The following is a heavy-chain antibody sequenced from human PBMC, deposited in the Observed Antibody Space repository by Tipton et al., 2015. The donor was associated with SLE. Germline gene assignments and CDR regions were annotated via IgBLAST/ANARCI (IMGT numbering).Heavy chain of an antibody. Sequence: AGLVKPSETLSLICAVYGGSVSDYFWSWIRQPPGKGLEWIGSIYYSGSTYYNPSLKSRVTISVDTSKNQFSLKLSSVTAADTAVYYCARVVEQLVGFDYWGQGTLVTVSS. V-gene: IGHV4-34*01. CDR3: ARVVEQLVGFDY. CDR2: IYYSGST. J-gene: IGHJ4*02. D-gene: IGHD6-6*01. CDR1: GGSVSDYF.